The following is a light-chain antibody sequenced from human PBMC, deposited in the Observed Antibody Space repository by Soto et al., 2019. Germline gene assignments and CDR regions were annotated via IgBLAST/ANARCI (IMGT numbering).Light chain of an antibody. CDR3: QQRGDWPPIT. CDR2: GAS. Sequence: EIVLTQSPGTLSVSPGERPTLSCRASQSVSNSYLAWYQKKPGQAPRLLIYGASSRATGIPARFSGSGSGTDFTLTISSLETEDFAVYYCQQRGDWPPITFGQGTRLEIK. CDR1: QSVSNSY. J-gene: IGKJ5*01. V-gene: IGKV3D-20*02.